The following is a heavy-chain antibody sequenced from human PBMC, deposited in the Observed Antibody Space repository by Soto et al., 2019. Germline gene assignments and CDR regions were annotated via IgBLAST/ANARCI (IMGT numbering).Heavy chain of an antibody. Sequence: GGSLRLSCAASGFTFSSYAMSWVRQAPGKGLEWVSAISGSGGSTYYADSVKGRFTISRDNSKNTLYLQMNSLRAEDTAVYYCAEGGATPPYYYYYGMDVWGQGTTVTVSS. CDR3: AEGGATPPYYYYYGMDV. V-gene: IGHV3-23*01. CDR1: GFTFSSYA. J-gene: IGHJ6*02. CDR2: ISGSGGST. D-gene: IGHD1-26*01.